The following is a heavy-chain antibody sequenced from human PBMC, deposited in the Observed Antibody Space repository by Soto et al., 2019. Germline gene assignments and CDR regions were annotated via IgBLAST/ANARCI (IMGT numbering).Heavy chain of an antibody. V-gene: IGHV3-9*01. CDR3: AKDQTGELLEDAFDI. J-gene: IGHJ3*02. CDR1: VFTFDDYA. D-gene: IGHD1-26*01. CDR2: ISWNSGSI. Sequence: SLRLSCAASVFTFDDYAMHWVRQAPGKGLEWVSGISWNSGSIGYADSVKGRFTISRDNAKNSLYLQMNSLRAEDTALYYCAKDQTGELLEDAFDIWGQGTMVTVSS.